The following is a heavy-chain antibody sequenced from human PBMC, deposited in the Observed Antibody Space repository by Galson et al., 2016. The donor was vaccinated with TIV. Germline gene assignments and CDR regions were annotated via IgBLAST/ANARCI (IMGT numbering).Heavy chain of an antibody. Sequence: SVKVSCKASGYNFIGYYMHWVRQAPGQGLEWMGWIIPNSGGTNYAQKFQGRVTITRDKSMRTAYMELSRLRSDDTAVYYCAKVADHREYSDGWPDYWGQGTLVTVSS. D-gene: IGHD5-18*01. CDR2: IIPNSGGT. J-gene: IGHJ1*01. CDR1: GYNFIGYY. V-gene: IGHV1-2*02. CDR3: AKVADHREYSDGWPDY.